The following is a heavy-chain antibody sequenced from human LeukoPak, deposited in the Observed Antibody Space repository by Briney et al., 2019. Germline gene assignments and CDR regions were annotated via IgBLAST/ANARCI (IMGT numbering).Heavy chain of an antibody. CDR2: ITGTGGST. Sequence: PGASLRPSCAASGFSLSTYGVSWVRQPPGKGLEWVSGITGTGGSTYYADSVKGRFTVSRDTSKNTLYLQMNSLRAEDTAIYYCAKDHGTAVAGFYYWGQGTLVTVSS. J-gene: IGHJ4*02. D-gene: IGHD6-19*01. V-gene: IGHV3-23*01. CDR1: GFSLSTYG. CDR3: AKDHGTAVAGFYY.